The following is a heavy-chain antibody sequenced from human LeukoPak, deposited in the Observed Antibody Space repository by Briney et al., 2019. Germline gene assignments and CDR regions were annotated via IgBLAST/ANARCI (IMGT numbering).Heavy chain of an antibody. V-gene: IGHV4-31*03. D-gene: IGHD6-6*01. Sequence: SETLSLTCTVSGGSISSGGYYWSWIRQHPGKGLEWIGYIYYSGSTYYNPSLKSRATISVDTSKNQFSLKLSSVTAADTAVYYCARDSSSINWFDPWGQGTLVTVSS. J-gene: IGHJ5*02. CDR3: ARDSSSINWFDP. CDR2: IYYSGST. CDR1: GGSISSGGYY.